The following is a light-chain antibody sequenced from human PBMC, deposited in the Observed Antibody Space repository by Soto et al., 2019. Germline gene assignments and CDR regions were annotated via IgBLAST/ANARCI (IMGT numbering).Light chain of an antibody. CDR2: AAS. CDR1: QNIDNF. V-gene: IGKV1-39*01. Sequence: DIQMTQSPSSLSASVGDRVTITCRASQNIDNFLNWYQWRPGKAPKFLIFAASSLQSGVSSRFSGSGSGTDFTLTIINLQPEDFATYYCQQSYSAPPSFGQGTRLEIK. J-gene: IGKJ2*01. CDR3: QQSYSAPPS.